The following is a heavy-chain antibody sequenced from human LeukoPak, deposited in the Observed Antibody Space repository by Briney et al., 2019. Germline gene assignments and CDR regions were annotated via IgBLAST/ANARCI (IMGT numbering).Heavy chain of an antibody. CDR1: PGSSSPNY. V-gene: IGHV4-59*01. D-gene: IGHD6-19*01. CDR3: ARCEGTVGGLFDY. J-gene: IGHJ4*02. CDR2: IYYSGST. Sequence: SETLSLTCSVSPGSSSPNYWSRIRQPPGKGLEWIGHIYYSGSTNYNPSLKSRVTISVDTSKNQFSLKLSSVSAADTSVYCCARCEGTVGGLFDYWGQGTLVTVSS.